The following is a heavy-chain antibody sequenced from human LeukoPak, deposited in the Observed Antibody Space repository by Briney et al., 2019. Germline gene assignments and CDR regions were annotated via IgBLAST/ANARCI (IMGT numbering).Heavy chain of an antibody. CDR2: IYYSGST. CDR3: ASVRGYSSGWYASGFDP. CDR1: GGSISSSSYY. D-gene: IGHD6-19*01. Sequence: SETLSLTCTVSGGSISSSSYYWGWIRQPPGKGLEWIGSIYYSGSTYYNPSLKSRVTISVDTSKNQFSLKLTSVTAADTAVYYCASVRGYSSGWYASGFDPWGQGTLVTVSS. J-gene: IGHJ5*02. V-gene: IGHV4-39*07.